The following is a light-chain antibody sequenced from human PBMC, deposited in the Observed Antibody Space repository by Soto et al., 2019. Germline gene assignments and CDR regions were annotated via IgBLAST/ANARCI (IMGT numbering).Light chain of an antibody. CDR2: KAS. CDR1: QNINTW. V-gene: IGKV1-5*03. Sequence: DIQMTQSPSTVSASVGDRVTITCRASQNINTWLAWYQQKPGKAPKLLILKASSLESGVPSRFSGSGSGIEFTLTISSLQPDDLATYYCQQYNNYFWAFGQGTKVDIK. J-gene: IGKJ1*01. CDR3: QQYNNYFWA.